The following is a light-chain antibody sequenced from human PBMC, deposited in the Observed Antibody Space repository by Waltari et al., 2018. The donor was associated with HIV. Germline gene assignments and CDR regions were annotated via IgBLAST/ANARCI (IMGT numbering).Light chain of an antibody. V-gene: IGLV3-21*04. CDR1: NIGSKP. J-gene: IGLJ3*02. CDR2: YDS. Sequence: SFVLTQPPSVSVAPGETARITCEGNNIGSKPVHWYQRKAGQAPLMVIFYDSDRPSGIPERFSASNSGNTATLTLTTVEAGDEADYYCQVSDSRGDSRVFGGGTKLTVL. CDR3: QVSDSRGDSRV.